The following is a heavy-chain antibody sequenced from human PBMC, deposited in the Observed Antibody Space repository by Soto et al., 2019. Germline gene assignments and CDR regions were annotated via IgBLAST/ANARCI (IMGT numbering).Heavy chain of an antibody. J-gene: IGHJ6*02. CDR2: TYYRSKWYN. D-gene: IGHD6-13*01. V-gene: IGHV6-1*01. CDR3: ARDRSSSRPWYYYGMDV. CDR1: GDSVSSNSAA. Sequence: SQTLSLTCAISGDSVSSNSAAWNWIRQYPSRGLEWLGRTYYRSKWYNDYAVSVKSRITINPDTSKNQFYLQLNAVTPEDTAVYYCARDRSSSRPWYYYGMDVWGQGTTVTVSS.